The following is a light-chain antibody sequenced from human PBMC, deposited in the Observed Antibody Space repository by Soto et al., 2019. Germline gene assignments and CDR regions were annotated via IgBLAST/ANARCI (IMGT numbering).Light chain of an antibody. CDR2: EGS. V-gene: IGLV2-23*01. CDR1: SSDVGSSDL. J-gene: IGLJ1*01. CDR3: CSFASSTTFYV. Sequence: QSALTQPASVSGSPGQSITISCTGTSSDVGSSDLVSWYQQHPGKAPKLIIFEGSRRPSGVPGRFSGSKSGNTASLTISGLQAKDEADYYCCSFASSTTFYVFGTGTKLTVL.